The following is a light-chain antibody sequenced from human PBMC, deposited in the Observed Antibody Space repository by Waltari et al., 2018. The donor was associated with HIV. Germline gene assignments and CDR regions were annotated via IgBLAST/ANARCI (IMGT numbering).Light chain of an antibody. CDR3: QQLKTYPLS. J-gene: IGKJ4*01. V-gene: IGKV1-9*01. Sequence: IQLTQSPSFLSASVGERLTITCRATQGVGSYLAWYQQKPGKAPNHLIYSVSILQAGVPSRFSGSGAGTEFTLTITDLQPEDFATYYCQQLKTYPLSFGGGTKVEIK. CDR1: QGVGSY. CDR2: SVS.